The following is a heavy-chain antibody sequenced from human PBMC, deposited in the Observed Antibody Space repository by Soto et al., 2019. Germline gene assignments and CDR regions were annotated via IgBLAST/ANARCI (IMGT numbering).Heavy chain of an antibody. CDR2: VIPVFGTP. V-gene: IGHV1-69*12. CDR3: ERGIENCVSTNCRKNWFDP. D-gene: IGHD2-2*01. CDR1: GGTFTKYA. J-gene: IGHJ5*02. Sequence: QVQLVQSGAEVKKPGSSVKVSCQASGGTFTKYAISWVRQAPGQGLEWMGDVIPVFGTPHYAQKFQGRVTITADESTNTAYMELSSLRSEDTAVYYCERGIENCVSTNCRKNWFDPWGQGTLVTVSS.